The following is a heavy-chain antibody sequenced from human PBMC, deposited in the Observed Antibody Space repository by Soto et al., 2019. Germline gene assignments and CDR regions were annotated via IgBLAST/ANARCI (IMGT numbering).Heavy chain of an antibody. Sequence: SETLSLTCTVSGGSISSSSYYWGWIRQPPGKGLEWIGYIYYSGSTYYNPSLKSRVTISVDTSKNQFSLKLSSVTAADTAVYYCAREVVAATNWFDPWGQGTLVTVSS. J-gene: IGHJ5*02. V-gene: IGHV4-31*03. D-gene: IGHD2-15*01. CDR1: GGSISSSSYY. CDR2: IYYSGST. CDR3: AREVVAATNWFDP.